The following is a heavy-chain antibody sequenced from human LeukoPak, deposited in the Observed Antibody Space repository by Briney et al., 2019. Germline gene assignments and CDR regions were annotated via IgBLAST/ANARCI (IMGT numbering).Heavy chain of an antibody. CDR2: ISSSSSTI. Sequence: GGSLRLSCAASGFTFSSYSMNWVRQAPGKGLEWVSYISSSSSTIYYADSVKGRFTISRDNAKNSLYLQMNSLRDEDTAVYYCARSPGHGAFYYYYYFMDVWDKGTTVTVSS. J-gene: IGHJ6*03. V-gene: IGHV3-48*02. D-gene: IGHD3-10*01. CDR1: GFTFSSYS. CDR3: ARSPGHGAFYYYYYFMDV.